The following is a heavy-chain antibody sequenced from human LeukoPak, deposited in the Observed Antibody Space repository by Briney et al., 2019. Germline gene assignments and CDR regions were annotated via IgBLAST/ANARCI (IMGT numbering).Heavy chain of an antibody. Sequence: GGSLRLSCAASGFTISSYSMNWVRQAPGKGLEWVSSISSSSSYIYYADSVKGRFTISRDNAKNSLYLQMNSLRAEDTAVYYCARVGPIVVVPAAIDYYYYYMDVWGKGTTVTVSS. CDR2: ISSSSSYI. J-gene: IGHJ6*03. CDR1: GFTISSYS. D-gene: IGHD2-2*01. CDR3: ARVGPIVVVPAAIDYYYYYMDV. V-gene: IGHV3-21*01.